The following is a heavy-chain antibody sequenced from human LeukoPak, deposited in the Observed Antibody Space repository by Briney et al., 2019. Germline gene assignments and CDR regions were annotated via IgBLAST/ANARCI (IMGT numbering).Heavy chain of an antibody. J-gene: IGHJ3*02. D-gene: IGHD1-26*01. CDR1: GFTFSSYG. Sequence: PGRSLRLSCAASGFTFSSYGMHWVRQAPGKGLVWVAVIYYDGSNKYYADSVKGRFTISRDNSKNTLYLQMNSLRAEDTAVYYCARDRGSGTISDAFDIWGQGTMVTVSS. CDR2: IYYDGSNK. V-gene: IGHV3-33*01. CDR3: ARDRGSGTISDAFDI.